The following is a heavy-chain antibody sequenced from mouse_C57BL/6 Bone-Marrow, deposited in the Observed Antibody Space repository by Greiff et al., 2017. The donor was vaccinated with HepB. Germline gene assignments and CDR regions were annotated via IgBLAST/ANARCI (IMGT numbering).Heavy chain of an antibody. CDR2: IYPRDGST. V-gene: IGHV1-85*01. CDR3: ARSGYDYDVAY. CDR1: GYTFTSYD. J-gene: IGHJ3*01. D-gene: IGHD2-4*01. Sequence: QVQLQQPGPELVKPGASVKLSCKASGYTFTSYDINWVKQRPGQGLEWIGWIYPRDGSTKYNAKFKGKATLTVDTSSSTAYMELHSLTSEDSAVYFCARSGYDYDVAYWGQGTLVTVSA.